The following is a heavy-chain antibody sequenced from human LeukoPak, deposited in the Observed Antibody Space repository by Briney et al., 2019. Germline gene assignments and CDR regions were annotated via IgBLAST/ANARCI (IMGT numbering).Heavy chain of an antibody. CDR1: GYSISSGYY. V-gene: IGHV4-38-2*02. D-gene: IGHD4-17*01. CDR2: IYHSGST. CDR3: ARVKTTVPTNWFDP. J-gene: IGHJ5*02. Sequence: PSETLSLTCTVSGYSISSGYYWGWIRQPPGKGLEWIGSIYHSGSTYYNPSLKSRVTISVDTSKNQFSLKLSSVTAADTAVYYCARVKTTVPTNWFDPWGQGTLVTVAS.